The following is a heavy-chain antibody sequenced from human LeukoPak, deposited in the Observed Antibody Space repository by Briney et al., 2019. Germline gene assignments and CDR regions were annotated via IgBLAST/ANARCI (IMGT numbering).Heavy chain of an antibody. V-gene: IGHV3-23*01. Sequence: GGSLRLSCAASGFTFSSYAMSWVRQAPGKGLEWVSGISGSGYSTYYTDSVKGRFTISRDNSKNTLYLQMHSQRAEDTAIYYCAKETRYGDYVGYYHHHMDVWGKGTTVTVSS. CDR3: AKETRYGDYVGYYHHHMDV. D-gene: IGHD4-17*01. CDR2: ISGSGYST. CDR1: GFTFSSYA. J-gene: IGHJ6*03.